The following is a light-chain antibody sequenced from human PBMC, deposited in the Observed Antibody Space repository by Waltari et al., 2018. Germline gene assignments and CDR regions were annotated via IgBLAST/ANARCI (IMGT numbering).Light chain of an antibody. V-gene: IGKV1-39*01. Sequence: IQMTQSPSSLSASVGDRVTITCRASENIDNYLNWYQQKPGKAPRLLIYSPSSLQSGVPSRFSGSRSGTDFTLTVGSLQPEDVASYFCQQSYITPLTFGGGTTVEIK. CDR3: QQSYITPLT. CDR1: ENIDNY. CDR2: SPS. J-gene: IGKJ4*01.